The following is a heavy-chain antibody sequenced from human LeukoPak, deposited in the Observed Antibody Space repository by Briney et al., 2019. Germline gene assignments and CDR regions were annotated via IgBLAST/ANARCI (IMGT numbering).Heavy chain of an antibody. CDR2: INTKTGGT. J-gene: IGHJ5*02. V-gene: IGHV1-2*02. D-gene: IGHD6-19*01. CDR3: ARDRPGYSSYFDP. CDR1: GYSFTDYH. Sequence: ASVKVSCKASGYSFTDYHMHWVRQAPGQGLEWMGWINTKTGGTNYAQTFQGRVTLTRHTSISTAYMEMSSLRSDDTAVYYCARDRPGYSSYFDPWGQGTLVTVSS.